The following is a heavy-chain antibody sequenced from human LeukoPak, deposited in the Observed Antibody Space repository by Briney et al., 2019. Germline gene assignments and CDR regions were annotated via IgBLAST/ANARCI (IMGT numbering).Heavy chain of an antibody. Sequence: TGGSLRLSCAASGFTVSSNYMGWVRQAPGKGLECVSVIYGGGNTYYPDSVKGRFTISRDTSQNTVYLQMNSLRAEDTAVYYCARTPFMVRGVTQYYFDYWGQGTLVTVSS. J-gene: IGHJ4*02. V-gene: IGHV3-53*01. D-gene: IGHD3-10*01. CDR1: GFTVSSNY. CDR3: ARTPFMVRGVTQYYFDY. CDR2: IYGGGNT.